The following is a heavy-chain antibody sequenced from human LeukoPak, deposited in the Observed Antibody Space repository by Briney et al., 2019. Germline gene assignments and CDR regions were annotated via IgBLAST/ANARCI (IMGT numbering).Heavy chain of an antibody. D-gene: IGHD3-3*01. Sequence: PGGSLRLSCAASGFTFSSYAMSWVRQAPGKGLEWVSSISSSSSYIYYADSVKGRFTISRDNAKNSLYLQMNSLRAEDTAVYYCARTYHYDFWSGYYSLDAFDIWGQGTMVTVSS. CDR3: ARTYHYDFWSGYYSLDAFDI. CDR2: ISSSSSYI. CDR1: GFTFSSYA. J-gene: IGHJ3*02. V-gene: IGHV3-21*01.